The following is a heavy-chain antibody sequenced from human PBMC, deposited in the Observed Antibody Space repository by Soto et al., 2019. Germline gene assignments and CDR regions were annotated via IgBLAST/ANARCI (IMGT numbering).Heavy chain of an antibody. D-gene: IGHD2-21*02. CDR2: IYYSGRT. CDR3: ARQRTTVVTQAYFDH. Sequence: SETLSLTCIVSGESISSSSYYWGWIRQPPGKGLEWIGSIYYSGRTYYNPSLKSRVTISIDTSKNQFSLKLSSVTATDAAVYYCARQRTTVVTQAYFDHWGPGALGTVSS. J-gene: IGHJ4*02. CDR1: GESISSSSYY. V-gene: IGHV4-39*01.